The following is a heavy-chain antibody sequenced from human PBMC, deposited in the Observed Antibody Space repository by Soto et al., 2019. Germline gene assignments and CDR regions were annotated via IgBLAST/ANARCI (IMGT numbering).Heavy chain of an antibody. CDR1: GFTVSSNY. J-gene: IGHJ4*02. Sequence: LRLSCAASGFTVSSNYMSWVRQAPGKGLEWVSVIYSGGSTYYADSVKGRFTISRDNSKNTLYLQMNSLRAEDTAVYYCARGDYYGSGSYYFFDYWGQGTLVTVSS. CDR3: ARGDYYGSGSYYFFDY. V-gene: IGHV3-66*01. D-gene: IGHD3-10*01. CDR2: IYSGGST.